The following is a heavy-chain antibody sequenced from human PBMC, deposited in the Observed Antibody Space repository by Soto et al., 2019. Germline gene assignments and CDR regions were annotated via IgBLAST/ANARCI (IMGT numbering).Heavy chain of an antibody. CDR1: GFTFSSYG. V-gene: IGHV3-33*01. D-gene: IGHD2-15*01. Sequence: QVQLVESGGGVVQPGRSLRLSCAASGFTFSSYGMPWVRQAPGKGLEWVAVIWYDGNKKYYADSVKGRFTISRDNSKNTLDLHMNCLRAEDTAGYYCARDINWRSGAFHIWGQGRMVTVSS. CDR2: IWYDGNKK. J-gene: IGHJ3*02. CDR3: ARDINWRSGAFHI.